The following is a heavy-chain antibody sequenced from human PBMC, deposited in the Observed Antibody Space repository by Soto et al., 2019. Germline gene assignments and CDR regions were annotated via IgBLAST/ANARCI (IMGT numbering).Heavy chain of an antibody. CDR2: IYYSGST. V-gene: IGHV4-59*01. J-gene: IGHJ4*02. CDR1: GGSIISYY. Sequence: SETLSLTCTVSGGSIISYYWSWILQPPGKGLEWIGYIYYSGSTNYNPSLKSRVTISVDTSKNQFSLKLSSVTAAATAVYYCAIGNGYSYGYTLDQWGEGTQVTV. CDR3: AIGNGYSYGYTLDQ. D-gene: IGHD5-18*01.